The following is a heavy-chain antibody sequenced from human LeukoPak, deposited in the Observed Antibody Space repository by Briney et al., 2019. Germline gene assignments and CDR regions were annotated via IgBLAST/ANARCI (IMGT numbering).Heavy chain of an antibody. V-gene: IGHV4-38-2*02. CDR1: GYSINSAFY. Sequence: PSETLSLTCTVSGYSINSAFYWGWIRVPPGKGLEWIGSVFHSGTTYYNPSLKSRVTISVDTSRNQFSLKLSSVTAADTAVYYCATHPKSCTRGIFITGKACWFDPWGQGTLVTVSS. D-gene: IGHD3-10*01. J-gene: IGHJ5*02. CDR3: ATHPKSCTRGIFITGKACWFDP. CDR2: VFHSGTT.